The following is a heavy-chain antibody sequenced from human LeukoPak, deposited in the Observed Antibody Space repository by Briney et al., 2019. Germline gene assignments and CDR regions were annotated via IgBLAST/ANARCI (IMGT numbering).Heavy chain of an antibody. Sequence: ASVKVSCKASGYTFTGYYMHWVRQAPGQGLEWMGWINPNSGGTNYAQKFRGRVTMTRDTSISTAYMELSRLRSDDTAVYYCAREQDIVVVPAAIMGYWGQGTLVTVSS. CDR3: AREQDIVVVPAAIMGY. CDR1: GYTFTGYY. V-gene: IGHV1-2*02. CDR2: INPNSGGT. D-gene: IGHD2-2*01. J-gene: IGHJ4*02.